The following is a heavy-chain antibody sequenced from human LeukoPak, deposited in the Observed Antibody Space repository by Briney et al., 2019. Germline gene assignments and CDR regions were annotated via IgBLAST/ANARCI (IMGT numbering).Heavy chain of an antibody. CDR2: INHSGST. Sequence: SETLSLTCAVYGGSFSGYYWSWIRQPPGKGLEWIGEINHSGSTNYNPSLKSRVTISVDTSKNQFSLKLSSVTAADTAVYYCASTKGKWELLLGYYYYMDVWGKGATVTVSS. V-gene: IGHV4-34*01. J-gene: IGHJ6*03. CDR3: ASTKGKWELLLGYYYYMDV. CDR1: GGSFSGYY. D-gene: IGHD1-26*01.